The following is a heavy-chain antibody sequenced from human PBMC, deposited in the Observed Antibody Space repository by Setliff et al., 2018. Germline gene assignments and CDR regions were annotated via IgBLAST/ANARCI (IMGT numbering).Heavy chain of an antibody. CDR1: GGSISSYY. J-gene: IGHJ5*02. V-gene: IGHV4-59*08. Sequence: PSETLSLTCTVSGGSISSYYWTWIRQSPGKGLEWIGNIYDSGSINYNPSLKSRVTTSVDTSKNQFSLKLSSVTAADTAVYYCARLVETSIWGNWFDPWGQGTLVTVSS. CDR3: ARLVETSIWGNWFDP. D-gene: IGHD2-15*01. CDR2: IYDSGSI.